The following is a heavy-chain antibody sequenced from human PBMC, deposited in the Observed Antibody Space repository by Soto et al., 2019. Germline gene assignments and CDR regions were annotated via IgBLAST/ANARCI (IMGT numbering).Heavy chain of an antibody. J-gene: IGHJ6*02. CDR1: GGSFSCYY. D-gene: IGHD3-10*01. Sequence: SETLSLTCAVYGGSFSCYYWSWIRQPPGKGLEWIGEINHSGSTNYNPSLKSRVTISVDTSKNQFSLKLSSVTAADTAVYYCAREAVSRFPYXSGSYYRSSYYYYGMDVWGQGTTVTVSS. V-gene: IGHV4-34*01. CDR2: INHSGST. CDR3: AREAVSRFPYXSGSYYRSSYYYYGMDV.